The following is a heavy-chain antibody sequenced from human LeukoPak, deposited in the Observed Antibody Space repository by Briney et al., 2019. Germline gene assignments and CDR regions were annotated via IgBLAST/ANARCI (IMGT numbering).Heavy chain of an antibody. D-gene: IGHD1-26*01. CDR1: GFTFSSYW. Sequence: GGSLRLSCAASGFTFSSYWMNWVRQSPGKGLEWVSFISTSSSTIYYADSVKGRFTISRDNAKNSLYLQMNSLRAEDTAVYYCARGGGSYSDWFDPWGQGTLVTVSS. CDR3: ARGGGSYSDWFDP. V-gene: IGHV3-48*01. J-gene: IGHJ5*02. CDR2: ISTSSSTI.